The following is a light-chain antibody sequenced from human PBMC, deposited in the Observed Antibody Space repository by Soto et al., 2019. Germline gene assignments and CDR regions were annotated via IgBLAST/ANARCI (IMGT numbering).Light chain of an antibody. CDR3: QSYDSSLSGVV. CDR1: SSNIGAGYD. V-gene: IGLV1-40*01. Sequence: QSVLTQPPSVSGAPGQRVTISCTGSSSNIGAGYDVHWYQQLPGTAPKLLIYGNSNRPSGVPDRLSGSKSGTSASLAITGLQAEDEAEYYCQSYDSSLSGVVFGGGTQLTVL. J-gene: IGLJ2*01. CDR2: GNS.